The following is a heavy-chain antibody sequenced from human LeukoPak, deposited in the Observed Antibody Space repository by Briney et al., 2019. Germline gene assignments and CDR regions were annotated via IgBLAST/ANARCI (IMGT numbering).Heavy chain of an antibody. Sequence: PSETLSLTCTVSGGSICSSSYYWVWIRQPPGKGLEWIGNMHYSRSTYYNPSLKSRVTISVDTSKNQFSLKLSSVTAADTAVYYCARRVSSTSWFDYWGQGTLVTVS. V-gene: IGHV4-39*01. CDR1: GGSICSSSYY. D-gene: IGHD2-2*01. CDR2: MHYSRST. CDR3: ARRVSSTSWFDY. J-gene: IGHJ4*02.